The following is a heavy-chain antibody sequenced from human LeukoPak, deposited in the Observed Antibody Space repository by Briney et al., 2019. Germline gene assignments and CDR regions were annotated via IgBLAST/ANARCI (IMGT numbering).Heavy chain of an antibody. V-gene: IGHV1-18*01. CDR3: ARVRYYYDSSGYYDY. Sequence: ASVKVSCKASGGTFSSFAISWVRQAPGQGLEWMGWISAYNGNTNYAQKLQGRVTMTTDTSTSTAYMELRSLRSDDTAVYYCARVRYYYDSSGYYDYWGQGTLVTVSS. CDR1: GGTFSSFA. J-gene: IGHJ4*02. CDR2: ISAYNGNT. D-gene: IGHD3-22*01.